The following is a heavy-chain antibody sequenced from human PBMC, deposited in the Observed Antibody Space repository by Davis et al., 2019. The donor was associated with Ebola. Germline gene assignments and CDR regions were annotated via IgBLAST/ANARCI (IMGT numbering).Heavy chain of an antibody. CDR1: GFTYSTYG. J-gene: IGHJ5*01. CDR2: ISYDGSNE. CDR3: AAGHWFDY. Sequence: GESLKISCAASGFTYSTYGMHWVRQAPGKGLEWVAVISYDGSNEYYADSVTGRFTISKDNSKNTLYLQMNSLRAEDTAVYYCAAGHWFDYGGQGTLVTVSS. V-gene: IGHV3-30*03.